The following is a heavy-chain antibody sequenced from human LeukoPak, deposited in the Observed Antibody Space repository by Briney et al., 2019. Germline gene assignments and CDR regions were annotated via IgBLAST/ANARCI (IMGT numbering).Heavy chain of an antibody. CDR2: IYYSGST. J-gene: IGHJ4*02. Sequence: PSETLSLTCTVSGGSISSGDYYWSWIRQPPGKGLEWIGYIYYSGSTYYNPSLKSRVTISVDTSKNQFSLKLSSVTAADTAVYYCARAPVATGYFDYWGQGTLVTVSS. CDR1: GGSISSGDYY. V-gene: IGHV4-30-4*08. D-gene: IGHD5-12*01. CDR3: ARAPVATGYFDY.